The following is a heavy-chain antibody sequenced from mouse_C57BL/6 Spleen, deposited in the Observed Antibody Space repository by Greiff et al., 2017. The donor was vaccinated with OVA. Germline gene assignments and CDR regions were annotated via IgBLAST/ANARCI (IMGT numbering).Heavy chain of an antibody. CDR2: IYPGSGST. D-gene: IGHD1-1*01. CDR3: ARGDIYYYGSDY. CDR1: GYTFTSYW. V-gene: IGHV1-55*01. J-gene: IGHJ2*01. Sequence: VQLQQPGAELVKPGASVKMSCKASGYTFTSYWITWVKQRPGQGLEWIGDIYPGSGSTNYNEKFKSKATLTVDTSSSTAYMQLSSLTSEDSAVYYCARGDIYYYGSDYWGQGTTLTVSS.